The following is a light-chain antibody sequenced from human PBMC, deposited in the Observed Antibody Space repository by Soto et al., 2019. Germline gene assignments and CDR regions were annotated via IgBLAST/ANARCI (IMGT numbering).Light chain of an antibody. CDR1: SSDIGTYNY. CDR2: DVT. Sequence: QSALAQPASVSGSPGQSITISCTGTSSDIGTYNYVSWYQQHPGKAPKFIIYDVTNRPSGVSDRFSGSKSGNTASLTISGLQAEDEADYYCSSYTGSTTIFGGGTKVTVL. CDR3: SSYTGSTTI. V-gene: IGLV2-14*01. J-gene: IGLJ2*01.